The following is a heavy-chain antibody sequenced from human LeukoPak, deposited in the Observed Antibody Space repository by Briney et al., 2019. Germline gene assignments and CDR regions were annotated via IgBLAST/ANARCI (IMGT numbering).Heavy chain of an antibody. V-gene: IGHV1-8*01. CDR1: GYTFTNYD. Sequence: ASVKVSCKASGYTFTNYDINWVRQATGQGLEWMGWMNPNSGNTGYAQKFQGRVTMTRNTSISTAYMELSSLRSEDTAVYYCARGRSPNVLRFLEWLSYWGQGTLVTVSS. CDR3: ARGRSPNVLRFLEWLSY. CDR2: MNPNSGNT. J-gene: IGHJ4*02. D-gene: IGHD3-3*01.